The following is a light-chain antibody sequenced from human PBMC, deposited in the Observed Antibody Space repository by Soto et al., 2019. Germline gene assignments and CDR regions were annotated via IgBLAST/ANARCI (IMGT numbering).Light chain of an antibody. J-gene: IGKJ5*01. CDR2: DAS. Sequence: EIVLTQSAATLSLSPGERATLSCRASQSVSTHLAWYQQKPGQAPRLLIYDASNRATGIPARFSGSGSGTDFTLAISSLEPEDFAVYYSQQRSNWPPITFGQGTRLEI. CDR1: QSVSTH. V-gene: IGKV3-11*01. CDR3: QQRSNWPPIT.